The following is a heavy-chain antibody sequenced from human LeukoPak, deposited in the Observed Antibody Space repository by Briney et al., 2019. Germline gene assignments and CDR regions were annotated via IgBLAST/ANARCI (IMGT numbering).Heavy chain of an antibody. V-gene: IGHV3-11*01. CDR1: GFTFSDYY. CDR3: ARPQLLCFGELSQIDY. J-gene: IGHJ4*02. Sequence: GGSLRLSCAASGFTFSDYYMSWIRQAPGKGLEWVSYISSSGSTIYYADSVKGRFTISRDNAKNSLYLQMNSLRAEDTAVYYCARPQLLCFGELSQIDYWGQGTLVTVSS. D-gene: IGHD3-10*01. CDR2: ISSSGSTI.